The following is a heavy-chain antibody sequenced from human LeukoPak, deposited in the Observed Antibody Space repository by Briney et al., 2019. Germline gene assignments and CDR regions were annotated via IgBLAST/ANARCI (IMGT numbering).Heavy chain of an antibody. V-gene: IGHV4-59*01. D-gene: IGHD1-1*01. CDR1: GGSIGSYY. Sequence: PSETLSLTCTVSGGSIGSYYWSWIRQPPGKGLEWIGYIYYSGSTNYNPSLKSRVTISVDTSKNQFSLKLSSVTAADTAVYYCARSKYNWNDGDYYYYGMDVWGQGTTVTVSS. CDR3: ARSKYNWNDGDYYYYGMDV. CDR2: IYYSGST. J-gene: IGHJ6*02.